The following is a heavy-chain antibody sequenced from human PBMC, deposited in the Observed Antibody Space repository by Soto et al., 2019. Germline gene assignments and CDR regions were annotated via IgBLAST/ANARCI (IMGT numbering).Heavy chain of an antibody. V-gene: IGHV4-31*03. CDR3: ASESGGDSEYYFDY. D-gene: IGHD2-21*02. CDR1: GVSVGSGGYY. J-gene: IGHJ4*02. CDR2: SYDSGRT. Sequence: SETLSLTCTVSGVSVGSGGYYWSWIRQHLGKGLEWIGDSYDSGRTYYSPSHKSRVILSVVPSNNRCSVILRSVTAADSAMYYCASESGGDSEYYFDYWGQGALVTASS.